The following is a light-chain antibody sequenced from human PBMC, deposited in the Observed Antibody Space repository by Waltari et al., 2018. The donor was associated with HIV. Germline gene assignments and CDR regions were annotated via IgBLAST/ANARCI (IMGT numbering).Light chain of an antibody. Sequence: EIMMTQSPATLSVSPGERATLSCRASQNINNNLAWYQQKPGQSPRLLIYDASTRATGIPARFSGSGSGTEFTLTISSLQSEDLAVYFCQQYNNWPRTFGQGTKLEIK. J-gene: IGKJ2*01. V-gene: IGKV3-15*01. CDR3: QQYNNWPRT. CDR2: DAS. CDR1: QNINNN.